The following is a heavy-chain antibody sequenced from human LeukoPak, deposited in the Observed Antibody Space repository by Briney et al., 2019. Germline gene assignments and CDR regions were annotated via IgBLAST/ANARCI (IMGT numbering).Heavy chain of an antibody. V-gene: IGHV1-2*02. CDR3: ARGDIGSVDY. J-gene: IGHJ4*02. CDR1: GYTFTGYY. D-gene: IGHD3-16*01. Sequence: ASVKVSCKASGYTFTGYYMHWVRQAPGQGLEWMGWIDPNSGDTNYAQKFQGRVTKTRDTSISTAYMELSRLRSDDTAVYYCARGDIGSVDYWGQGTLVTVPS. CDR2: IDPNSGDT.